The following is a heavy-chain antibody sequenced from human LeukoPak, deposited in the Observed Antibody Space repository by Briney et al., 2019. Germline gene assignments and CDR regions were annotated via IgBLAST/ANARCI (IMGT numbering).Heavy chain of an antibody. D-gene: IGHD4-23*01. CDR3: ARHPIPATTVVALGYFDL. V-gene: IGHV4-39*01. Sequence: SETLSLTCTVSGGSISSSSYYWGWIRQPPGKGLEWIGSIYYGGSTYYNPSLKSRVTISVDTSKNQFSLKLSSVTAADTAVYYCARHPIPATTVVALGYFDLWGRGTLVTVSS. CDR1: GGSISSSSYY. CDR2: IYYGGST. J-gene: IGHJ2*01.